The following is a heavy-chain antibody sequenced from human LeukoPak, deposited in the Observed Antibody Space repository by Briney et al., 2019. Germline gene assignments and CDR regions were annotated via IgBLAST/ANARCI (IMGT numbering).Heavy chain of an antibody. D-gene: IGHD2-15*01. V-gene: IGHV4-30-2*01. CDR3: ATVGSGVRGNYYYMDV. CDR2: IYHSGST. Sequence: SETLSLTCTVSGGSISSGGYYWSWIRQPPGKGLEWIGYIYHSGSTYYNPSLKSRVTISVDSSKNQFSLKLSSVTAADTAVYYCATVGSGVRGNYYYMDVWGKGTTVTVSS. J-gene: IGHJ6*03. CDR1: GGSISSGGYY.